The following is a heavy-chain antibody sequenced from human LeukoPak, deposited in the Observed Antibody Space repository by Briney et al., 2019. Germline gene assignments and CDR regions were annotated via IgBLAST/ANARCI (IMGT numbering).Heavy chain of an antibody. J-gene: IGHJ4*01. D-gene: IGHD2-2*01. V-gene: IGHV4-59*08. Sequence: PSETLSLTCTVSDGSYCSWIRQPPGQGLEWIGYMYYIGSTNYNPSLKSRVTMSLDSSKNQFFLTLTSVTAADTAVYYCARFSLIPAAMLDQWGRGILVTVSS. CDR1: DGSY. CDR2: MYYIGST. CDR3: ARFSLIPAAMLDQ.